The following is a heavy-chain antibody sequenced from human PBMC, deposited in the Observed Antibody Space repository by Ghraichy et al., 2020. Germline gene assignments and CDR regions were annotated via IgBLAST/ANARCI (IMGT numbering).Heavy chain of an antibody. CDR1: GGSISSSSYY. J-gene: IGHJ5*02. CDR2: IYYSGST. V-gene: IGHV4-39*01. Sequence: SETLSLTCTVSGGSISSSSYYWGWIRQPPGKGLEWIGSIYYSGSTYYNPSLKSRVTISVDTSKNQFSLKLSSVTAADTAVYYCARYGAYYYDSIGFWFDPWGQGTLVTVSS. D-gene: IGHD3-22*01. CDR3: ARYGAYYYDSIGFWFDP.